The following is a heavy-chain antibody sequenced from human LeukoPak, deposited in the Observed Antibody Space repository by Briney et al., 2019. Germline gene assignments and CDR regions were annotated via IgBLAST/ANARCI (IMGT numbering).Heavy chain of an antibody. J-gene: IGHJ4*02. D-gene: IGHD5-18*01. CDR3: ARGIQLWLRLDY. V-gene: IGHV4-31*03. CDR2: IYYSGST. Sequence: PSEALSLTCTVSGGSISSGGYYWSWIRQHPGKGLEWIGYIYYSGSTYYNPSLKSRVTISVDTSKNQFSLKLSSVTAADTAVYYCARGIQLWLRLDYWGQGTLVTVSS. CDR1: GGSISSGGYY.